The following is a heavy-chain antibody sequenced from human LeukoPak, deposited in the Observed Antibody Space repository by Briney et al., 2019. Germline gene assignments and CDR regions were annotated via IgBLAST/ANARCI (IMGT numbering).Heavy chain of an antibody. D-gene: IGHD3-16*02. Sequence: GASVTVSCKASGYTFTGYYMHWVRQAPGQGLEWMGWINPNSGGTNYAQKFQGRVAMTRDTSFSTAYMELSRLRSDDTAVYYCARVGYDYVWGSYRPPSYFDYWGQGTLVTVSS. CDR1: GYTFTGYY. CDR3: ARVGYDYVWGSYRPPSYFDY. J-gene: IGHJ4*02. V-gene: IGHV1-2*02. CDR2: INPNSGGT.